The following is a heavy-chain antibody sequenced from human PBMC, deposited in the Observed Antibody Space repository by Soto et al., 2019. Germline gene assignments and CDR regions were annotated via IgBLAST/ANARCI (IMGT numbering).Heavy chain of an antibody. D-gene: IGHD5-18*01. J-gene: IGHJ4*02. CDR1: GGSFTSNNW. V-gene: IGHV4-4*02. Sequence: SETLSLTCAVSGGSFTSNNWWTWVRQPPGQGLEWIGEIYRTGSTNYNPSLRSRLTISGDASKNQFSLKLSSVTAADTALYYCARGRGYSYGPYHFDYWGQGTLVTVSS. CDR2: IYRTGST. CDR3: ARGRGYSYGPYHFDY.